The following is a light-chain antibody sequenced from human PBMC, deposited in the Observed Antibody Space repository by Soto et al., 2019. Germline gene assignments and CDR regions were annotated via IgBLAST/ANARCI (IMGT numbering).Light chain of an antibody. CDR1: SSNIGGNS. Sequence: QSVMTQPPSVSAAPEQKVTISCSGSSSNIGGNSVSWYQQLPGTAPKLLIYDDNKRPSGIPDRFSGSKSGTSATLGITGFQTGDEADYYCGSWDSSLSAYVFGTGTQLTVL. CDR2: DDN. CDR3: GSWDSSLSAYV. J-gene: IGLJ1*01. V-gene: IGLV1-51*01.